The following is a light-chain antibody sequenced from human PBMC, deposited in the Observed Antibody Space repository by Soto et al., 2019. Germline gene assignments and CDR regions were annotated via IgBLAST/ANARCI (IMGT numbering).Light chain of an antibody. CDR2: DAS. CDR1: QSISSW. V-gene: IGKV1-5*01. CDR3: QQYDSYSWT. Sequence: DIQMTQSPSTLSASIGDRVTITSRASQSISSWLAWYQQKPGKPPKLLIYDASTLESGVPSRFSGSGSGTEFSLTIGSLQPDDFATYYCQQYDSYSWTFGQGTKVEIK. J-gene: IGKJ1*01.